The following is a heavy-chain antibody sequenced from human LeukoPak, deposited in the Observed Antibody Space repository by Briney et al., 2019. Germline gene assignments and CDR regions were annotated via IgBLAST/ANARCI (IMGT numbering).Heavy chain of an antibody. CDR2: ISCFNGNT. D-gene: IGHD3-22*01. V-gene: IGHV1-18*01. CDR1: GYSFTSYG. CDR3: ARDGEIGSGYHYSYYGMDV. J-gene: IGHJ6*02. Sequence: GASVKVSCKASGYSFTSYGISWVRQAPGQGLQWMGWISCFNGNTNYAQKMQGRVTMTTDRSTSTAHMELSSLRSDESALYYCARDGEIGSGYHYSYYGMDVCGQGTTVTVS.